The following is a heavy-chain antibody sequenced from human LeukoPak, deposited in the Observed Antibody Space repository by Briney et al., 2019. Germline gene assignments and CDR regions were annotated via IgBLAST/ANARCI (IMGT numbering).Heavy chain of an antibody. CDR2: INPNSGGT. V-gene: IGHV1-2*06. CDR3: ARLPERGYSGYGVNWFDP. CDR1: GYTFTGYY. D-gene: IGHD5-12*01. J-gene: IGHJ5*02. Sequence: ASVKVSCKASGYTFTGYYMHWVRQAPGQGLEWMERINPNSGGTNYAQKFQGRVTMTRDTSISTAYMELSRLRSDDTAVCYCARLPERGYSGYGVNWFDPWGQGTLVIISS.